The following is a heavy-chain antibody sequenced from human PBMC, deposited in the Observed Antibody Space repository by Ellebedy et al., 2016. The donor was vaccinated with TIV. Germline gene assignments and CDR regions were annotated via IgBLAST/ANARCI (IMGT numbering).Heavy chain of an antibody. V-gene: IGHV3-7*03. Sequence: GGSLRLSXAASGFTFSSYWMNWVRQAPGKGLEWVANIKQDGSEKNYMNSVKGRFTISRDNGKNSLYLQMNSLRAEDTAIYYCAKGVRGSSQYWGQGTLVTVSS. CDR2: IKQDGSEK. CDR1: GFTFSSYW. CDR3: AKGVRGSSQY. D-gene: IGHD3-10*01. J-gene: IGHJ4*02.